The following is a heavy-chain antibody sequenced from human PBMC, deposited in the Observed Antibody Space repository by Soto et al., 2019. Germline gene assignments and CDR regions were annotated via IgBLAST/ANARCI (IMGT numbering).Heavy chain of an antibody. CDR3: ARDRYGDYVADI. CDR2: ISYDGSNK. Sequence: HPGGSLRLSCAASGFTFSSYAMHWVRQAPGKGLEWVAVISYDGSNKYYADSVKGRFTISRDNAKNSLYLQMDSLRAEDTAVYYCARDRYGDYVADIWGQGTMVTVSS. V-gene: IGHV3-30-3*01. J-gene: IGHJ3*02. CDR1: GFTFSSYA. D-gene: IGHD4-17*01.